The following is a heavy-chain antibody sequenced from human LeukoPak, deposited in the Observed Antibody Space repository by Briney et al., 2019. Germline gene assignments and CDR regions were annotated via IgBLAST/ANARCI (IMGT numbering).Heavy chain of an antibody. J-gene: IGHJ4*02. D-gene: IGHD3-3*01. CDR3: AILYYDFWSGPFFDY. V-gene: IGHV4-30-4*08. CDR2: IYYSGST. CDR1: GGSLSSGDYY. Sequence: SETLSLTCTVSGGSLSSGDYYWSWIRQPPGKGLEWIGYIYYSGSTYYNPSLKSRVTISVDTSKNQFSLKLSSVTAADTAVYYCAILYYDFWSGPFFDYWGQGTLVTVSS.